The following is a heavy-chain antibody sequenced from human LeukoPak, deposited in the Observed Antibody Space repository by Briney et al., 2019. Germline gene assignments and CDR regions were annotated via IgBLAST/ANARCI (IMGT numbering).Heavy chain of an antibody. D-gene: IGHD1-26*01. J-gene: IGHJ3*02. V-gene: IGHV3-66*01. CDR2: ICSGGST. Sequence: PGGSLRLSCAASGFTVSSNYMSWVRQAPGKGLEWVSVICSGGSTYYADSVNARFTFTRDNYKNTLYLQMNSLRPKDTAVYYCERATSGSYEAFDIWGQGTMTTVSS. CDR3: ERATSGSYEAFDI. CDR1: GFTVSSNY.